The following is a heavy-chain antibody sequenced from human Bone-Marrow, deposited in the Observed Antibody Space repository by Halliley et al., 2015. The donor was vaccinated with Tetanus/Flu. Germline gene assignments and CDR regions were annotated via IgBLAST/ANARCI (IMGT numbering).Heavy chain of an antibody. J-gene: IGHJ3*01. V-gene: IGHV4-59*01. CDR2: ISYRGTT. CDR1: GGFISTYY. D-gene: IGHD7-27*01. Sequence: TLSLTCDVSGGFISTYYWTWIRQPPGKGLEWIGYISYRGTTSYNPSLQSRVTMSVYTSKNQFSLNVTSVTAADTAMYYCARGPNGDDAFDVWGQGKMVTFSS. CDR3: ARGPNGDDAFDV.